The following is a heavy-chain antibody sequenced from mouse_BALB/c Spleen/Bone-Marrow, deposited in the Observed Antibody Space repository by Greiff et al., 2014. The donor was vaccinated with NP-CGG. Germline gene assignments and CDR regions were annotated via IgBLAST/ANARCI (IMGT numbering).Heavy chain of an antibody. J-gene: IGHJ1*01. D-gene: IGHD2-14*01. Sequence: QVQLQQSGPELVKPGASVKMSCKASGYTFTSYFIHWVKQRPGQGLEWIGWIYPGDGSTKYNEKLKVKTTLTADKSSSTAYMFLSSLTSEDSAIYFCAYYRYDEYFDVWGAGTTVTVSS. CDR2: IYPGDGST. CDR1: GYTFTSYF. V-gene: IGHV1S56*01. CDR3: AYYRYDEYFDV.